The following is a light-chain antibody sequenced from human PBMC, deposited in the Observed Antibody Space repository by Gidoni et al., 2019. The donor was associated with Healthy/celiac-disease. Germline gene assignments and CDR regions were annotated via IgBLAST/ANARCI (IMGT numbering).Light chain of an antibody. CDR3: QQSYSTPGT. V-gene: IGKV1-39*01. CDR1: QSISSY. Sequence: GDTVTITCRASQSISSYLNWYQQKPGKAPKLLIYAASSLQSGVPSRFSGSGSGTDFTLTISSLQPEDFATYYCQQSYSTPGTFGQGTTVEIK. CDR2: AAS. J-gene: IGKJ1*01.